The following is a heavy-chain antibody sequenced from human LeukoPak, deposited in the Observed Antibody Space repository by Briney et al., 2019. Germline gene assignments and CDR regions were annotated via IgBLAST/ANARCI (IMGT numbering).Heavy chain of an antibody. V-gene: IGHV3-66*01. D-gene: IGHD2-2*01. Sequence: GGSLRLSCAASGFTVSSNYMSWVRQAPGKGLEWVSVIYSGGSTYYADSVKGRFTISRDNSKNTLYLQMNSLRAEDTAVYYCAGEGARAVPAAMTSGFDYWGQGTLVTVSS. CDR1: GFTVSSNY. CDR2: IYSGGST. J-gene: IGHJ4*02. CDR3: AGEGARAVPAAMTSGFDY.